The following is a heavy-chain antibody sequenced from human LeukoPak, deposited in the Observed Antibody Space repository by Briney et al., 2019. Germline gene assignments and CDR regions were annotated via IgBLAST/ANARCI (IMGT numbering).Heavy chain of an antibody. J-gene: IGHJ4*02. D-gene: IGHD2-15*01. CDR1: GFTFSSYS. CDR2: ISSSSSYI. CDR3: ARDLHPFTYCSGGSCYSGY. V-gene: IGHV3-21*01. Sequence: GGALRLSCAASGFTFSSYSMNWVRQAPGKGLEWVSSISSSSSYIYYADSVKGRFTISRDNAKNSLYLQMNSLRAEDTAVYYCARDLHPFTYCSGGSCYSGYWGQGTLVTVSS.